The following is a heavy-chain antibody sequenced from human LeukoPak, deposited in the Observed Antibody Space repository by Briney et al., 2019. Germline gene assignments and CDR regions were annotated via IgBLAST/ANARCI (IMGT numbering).Heavy chain of an antibody. V-gene: IGHV3-30*18. CDR1: GFTFSSYG. Sequence: GGSLRLSCAASGFTFSSYGMHWVRQAPGKGLEWVAVISYDGSNKYYADSVKGRFTISRDNSKNTLYLQMNSLRAEDTAVYYCAKEDGRYSSSWYYFDYWGQGTLVTVSS. CDR3: AKEDGRYSSSWYYFDY. CDR2: ISYDGSNK. J-gene: IGHJ4*02. D-gene: IGHD6-13*01.